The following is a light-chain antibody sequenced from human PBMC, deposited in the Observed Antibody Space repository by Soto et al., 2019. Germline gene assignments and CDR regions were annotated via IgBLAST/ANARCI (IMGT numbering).Light chain of an antibody. CDR1: SSNIGAGYD. V-gene: IGLV1-40*01. CDR3: QSYDSSLSGWV. CDR2: GNS. Sequence: QSVLTQPPSVSGAPGQRVTISCTGSSSNIGAGYDVHGYQQLPGTAPKRLIYGNSKRTSGVPDRCSGSKSGTSASLAITGLQAEDEADYYCQSYDSSLSGWVFGGGTKLTVL. J-gene: IGLJ3*02.